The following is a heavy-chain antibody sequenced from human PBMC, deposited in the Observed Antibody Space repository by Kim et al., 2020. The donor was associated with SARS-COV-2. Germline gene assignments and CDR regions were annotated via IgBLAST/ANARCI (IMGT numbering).Heavy chain of an antibody. CDR2: VSYDGSNE. CDR3: ARDLRDSSRWPYYYYGMDV. V-gene: IGHV3-30-3*01. D-gene: IGHD6-13*01. Sequence: GGSLRLSCAASAFTFSNYPVHWVRQAPGKGLEWVAIVSYDGSNEYYADSVKGRFTISRDNSNNMLYLQMNSLRAEDTAVYYCARDLRDSSRWPYYYYGMDVWGQRTKVTVSS. CDR1: AFTFSNYP. J-gene: IGHJ6*02.